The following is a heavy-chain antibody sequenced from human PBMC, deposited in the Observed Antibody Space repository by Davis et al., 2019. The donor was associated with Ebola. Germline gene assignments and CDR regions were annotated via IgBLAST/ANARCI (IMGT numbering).Heavy chain of an antibody. J-gene: IGHJ4*02. D-gene: IGHD3-10*01. V-gene: IGHV3-21*05. CDR3: ARVVEGVTGADH. CDR1: GFTFSSYN. Sequence: PGGSLRLSCVGSGFTFSSYNMIWVRQAPGKGLESVSYISASSDDTQYRDSVKGRFTSYRDNAKNSLYLQLNGLRDEDTAVYYCARVVEGVTGADHWGQGTLVTVSP. CDR2: ISASSDDT.